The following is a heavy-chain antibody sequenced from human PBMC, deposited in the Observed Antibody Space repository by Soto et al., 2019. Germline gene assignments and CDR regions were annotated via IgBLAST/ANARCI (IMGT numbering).Heavy chain of an antibody. J-gene: IGHJ3*02. CDR3: ARGITMIVVVTEDDAFDI. CDR2: ISAYNGNT. D-gene: IGHD3-22*01. V-gene: IGHV1-18*01. CDR1: GYTFTSYG. Sequence: ASVKVSCKASGYTFTSYGISLVRQAPGQGLEWMGWISAYNGNTNYAQKLQGRVTMTTDTSTSTAYMELRSLRSDDTAVYYCARGITMIVVVTEDDAFDIWGQGTMVTVSS.